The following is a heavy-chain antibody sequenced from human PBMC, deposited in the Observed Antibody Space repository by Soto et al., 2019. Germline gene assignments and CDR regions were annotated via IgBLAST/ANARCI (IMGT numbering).Heavy chain of an antibody. CDR2: IYHSGST. D-gene: IGHD3-3*02. CDR3: ARVLGSEAFDI. V-gene: IGHV4-4*02. CDR1: GGSISSSNW. Sequence: QVQLQESGPGLVKPSGTLSLTCAVSGGSISSSNWWSWVRQPPGKGLEWIGEIYHSGSTNYNPSPKSGGTISVDRYKNRFPLRRSFVTAADTAVYYCARVLGSEAFDIWGQGKMVTVSS. J-gene: IGHJ3*02.